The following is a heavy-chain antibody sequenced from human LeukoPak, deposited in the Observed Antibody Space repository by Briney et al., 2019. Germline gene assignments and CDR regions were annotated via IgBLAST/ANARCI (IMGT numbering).Heavy chain of an antibody. CDR2: IWYDGSNK. V-gene: IGHV3-33*01. Sequence: GRSLRLSCAASGFTFSSYGMHWVRQAPGKGLEWVAVIWYDGSNKYYADSAKGRFTISRDNSKNTLYLQMNSLRAEDTAVYYCARDGVVGATAFDIWGQGTMVTVSS. CDR1: GFTFSSYG. D-gene: IGHD1-26*01. J-gene: IGHJ3*02. CDR3: ARDGVVGATAFDI.